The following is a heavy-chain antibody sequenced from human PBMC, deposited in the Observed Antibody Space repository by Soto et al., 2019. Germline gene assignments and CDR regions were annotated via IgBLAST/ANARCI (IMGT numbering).Heavy chain of an antibody. V-gene: IGHV3-30*18. J-gene: IGHJ6*02. D-gene: IGHD6-6*01. CDR3: AKVWDSSSFVYYYYGMDV. CDR2: ISYDGSNK. CDR1: GFTFSSYG. Sequence: AGGSLRLSCAASGFTFSSYGMHWVRQAPGKGLEWVAVISYDGSNKYYADSVKGRFTISRDNSKNTLYLQMNSLRAEDTAVYYCAKVWDSSSFVYYYYGMDVWGQGTTVTVSS.